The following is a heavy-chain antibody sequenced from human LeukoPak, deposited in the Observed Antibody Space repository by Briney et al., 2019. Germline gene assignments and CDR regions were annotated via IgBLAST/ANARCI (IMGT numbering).Heavy chain of an antibody. J-gene: IGHJ6*03. V-gene: IGHV4-61*02. D-gene: IGHD2-2*01. CDR1: GGSISSGSYY. CDR3: ARAACSSTSCYGDYYYYMDV. CDR2: IYTSGST. Sequence: SLTCTVSGGSISSGSYYWSWIRQPAGKGLEWIGRIYTSGSTNYNPSLKSRVTISVETSKNQFSLKLSSVTAADTAVYYCARAACSSTSCYGDYYYYMDVWGKGTTVTVSS.